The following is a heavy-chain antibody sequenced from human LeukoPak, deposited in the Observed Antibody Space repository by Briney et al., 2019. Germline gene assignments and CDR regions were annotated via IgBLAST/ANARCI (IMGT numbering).Heavy chain of an antibody. D-gene: IGHD6-13*01. Sequence: NPSETLSLTCTVSGGSISSYYWSWIRQPPGKGLEWIGYIYYSGSTNYNPSLKSRVTISVDTSKNQFSLKLSSVTAADTAVYYCARRGYSSSWYAHSGFDPWGQGTLVTVSS. CDR3: ARRGYSSSWYAHSGFDP. CDR1: GGSISSYY. CDR2: IYYSGST. J-gene: IGHJ5*02. V-gene: IGHV4-59*12.